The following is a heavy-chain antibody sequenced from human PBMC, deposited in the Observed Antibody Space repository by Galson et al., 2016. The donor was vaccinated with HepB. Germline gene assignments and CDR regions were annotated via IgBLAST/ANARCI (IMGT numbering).Heavy chain of an antibody. CDR2: IVSDGRT. J-gene: IGHJ5*01. CDR3: AKDCGYDYGPNLDS. D-gene: IGHD4/OR15-4a*01. Sequence: SLRLSCAVSGFRLSSYRMTWVRQAPGKGLEWVSTIVSDGRTYYGDAATGRFTISRDTSTNELFLQMNSLRAEDTAIYSCAKDCGYDYGPNLDSWGQGTLVTVSS. CDR1: GFRLSSYR. V-gene: IGHV3-23*01.